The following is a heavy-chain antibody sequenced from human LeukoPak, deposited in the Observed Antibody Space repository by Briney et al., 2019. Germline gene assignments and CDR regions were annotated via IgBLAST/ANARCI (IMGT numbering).Heavy chain of an antibody. CDR1: GDSINSLDL. D-gene: IGHD2-8*02. J-gene: IGHJ4*02. Sequence: SGTLSLTCTVSGDSINSLDLWSWVRQPPGKGLAWIGEMYLSGTTHSNPSVKSRVTISIDKSKNQFFLNLSSVTAADTAVYYCARDQVECTGGTCQSRVGFDFWGQGTLVTVSS. V-gene: IGHV4-4*02. CDR3: ARDQVECTGGTCQSRVGFDF. CDR2: MYLSGTT.